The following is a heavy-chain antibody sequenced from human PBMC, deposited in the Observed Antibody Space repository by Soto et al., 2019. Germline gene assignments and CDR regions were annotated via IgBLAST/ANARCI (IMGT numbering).Heavy chain of an antibody. J-gene: IGHJ4*02. CDR2: ILYDGSYK. Sequence: QVQLVESGGGVVQPGRSLRLSCEVSGFTFSTYAMHWVRQAPGKGLEWVAVILYDGSYKYYADSVKGRFTISRDNSKNTLDLQMNSPSTEDTAVYFCAIDVNRGWNYPAYWGQGTLVTVSS. CDR1: GFTFSTYA. D-gene: IGHD1-7*01. CDR3: AIDVNRGWNYPAY. V-gene: IGHV3-30-3*01.